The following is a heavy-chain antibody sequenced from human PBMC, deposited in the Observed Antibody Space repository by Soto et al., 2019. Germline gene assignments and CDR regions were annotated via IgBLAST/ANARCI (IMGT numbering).Heavy chain of an antibody. CDR2: IYYSGST. Sequence: SETLSLTCTVSGGSVSSGSYYWSWIRQPPGKGLEWIGYIYYSGSTNYNPSLKSRVTISVDTSKNQFSLKLSSVTAADTAGYYCARESLSTTVTTVHNWFDPWGQGTPVTVSS. D-gene: IGHD4-17*01. CDR3: ARESLSTTVTTVHNWFDP. J-gene: IGHJ5*02. CDR1: GGSVSSGSYY. V-gene: IGHV4-61*01.